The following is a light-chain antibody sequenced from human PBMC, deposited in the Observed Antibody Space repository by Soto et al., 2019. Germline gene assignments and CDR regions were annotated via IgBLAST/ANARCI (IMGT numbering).Light chain of an antibody. V-gene: IGLV2-14*01. CDR3: SSYTSISSLGYVV. CDR1: SSDVGGYKY. Sequence: QSALTQPASVSGSPGQSITIACTGSSSDVGGYKYVSWYQQHPGKAPKLMIYDVNNRPSGVSNRFSGSKSGNTASLTISGLQAEDVADYSCSSYTSISSLGYVVFGGGTKLTVL. J-gene: IGLJ2*01. CDR2: DVN.